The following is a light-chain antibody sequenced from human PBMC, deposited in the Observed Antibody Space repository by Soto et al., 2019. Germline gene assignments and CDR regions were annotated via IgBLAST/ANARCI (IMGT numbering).Light chain of an antibody. CDR2: DVS. Sequence: QSALTQPRSVSGSPGQSVTISCTGTSSDVGGYNYVSWYRQHPGKAPKLMIYDVSKRPSGVPDRFSGSKSGNTASLTISGLQAEDEADYYCCSYAGSYPWVFVTGTKLTV. V-gene: IGLV2-11*01. CDR1: SSDVGGYNY. CDR3: CSYAGSYPWV. J-gene: IGLJ1*01.